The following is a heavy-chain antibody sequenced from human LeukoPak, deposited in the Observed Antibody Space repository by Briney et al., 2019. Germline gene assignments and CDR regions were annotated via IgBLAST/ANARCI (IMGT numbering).Heavy chain of an antibody. CDR1: GGSISSGDYY. Sequence: SETLSLTCTVSGGSISSGDYYWSWIRQPPGKGLEWIGYIYYSGSTYYNPSLKSRVTISVDTSKNQFSLKLSSVTAADTAVYYFARVDGDYYFDYWGQGTLVAVSS. J-gene: IGHJ4*02. D-gene: IGHD4-17*01. CDR3: ARVDGDYYFDY. V-gene: IGHV4-30-4*01. CDR2: IYYSGST.